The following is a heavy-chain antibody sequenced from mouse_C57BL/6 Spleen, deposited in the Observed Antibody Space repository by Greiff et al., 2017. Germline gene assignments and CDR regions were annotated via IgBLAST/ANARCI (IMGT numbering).Heavy chain of an antibody. V-gene: IGHV5-4*01. D-gene: IGHD2-4*01. CDR3: ARETYYDYDGYFDV. CDR2: ISDGGSYT. J-gene: IGHJ1*03. Sequence: EVKVVESGGGLVKPGGSLKLSCAASGFTFSSYAMSWVRQTPEKRLEWVATISDGGSYTYYPDNVKGRFTISRDNAKNNLYLQMSHLKSEDTAMYYCARETYYDYDGYFDVWGTGTTITVSS. CDR1: GFTFSSYA.